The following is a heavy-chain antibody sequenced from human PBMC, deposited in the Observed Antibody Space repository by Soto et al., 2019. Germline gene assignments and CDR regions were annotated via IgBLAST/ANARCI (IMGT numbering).Heavy chain of an antibody. CDR1: GGSISSTGYF. CDR2: IFYSGST. D-gene: IGHD1-26*01. J-gene: IGHJ4*02. Sequence: QVQLQESGPGLVKPSQTLPLTCTVSGGSISSTGYFWTWIRQHPGKGLEWIGYIFYSGSTFHNPSLKSRVTISVDTSKNQFSLELSSVTAADTAVYYCAREAGSGDYFDYWGQGTLVTVSS. V-gene: IGHV4-31*03. CDR3: AREAGSGDYFDY.